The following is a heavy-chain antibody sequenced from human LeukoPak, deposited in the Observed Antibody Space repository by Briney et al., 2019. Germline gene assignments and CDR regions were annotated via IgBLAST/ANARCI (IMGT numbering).Heavy chain of an antibody. CDR3: AHSYEIDSSGYHRPPAF. V-gene: IGHV3-53*05. CDR2: FYSGGHPFHRDGTT. D-gene: IGHD3-22*01. J-gene: IGHJ4*02. CDR1: GFIVSANY. Sequence: PGGSLRLSCAASGFIVSANYMSWVRQAPGKGLEWVSVFYSGGHPFHRDGTTYYADSVKGRFTISGDKSANTVYLQMNRLRLDDTAVYYCAHSYEIDSSGYHRPPAFWGQGTLVTVSS.